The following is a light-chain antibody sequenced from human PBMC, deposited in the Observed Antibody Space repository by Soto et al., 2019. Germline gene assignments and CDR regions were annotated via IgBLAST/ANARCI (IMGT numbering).Light chain of an antibody. V-gene: IGKV1-39*01. CDR2: AAS. CDR1: QRISTY. J-gene: IGKJ1*01. Sequence: DIQMTQSPSSLSASVGDRVTITCRASQRISTYLNWYQQKPGKAPKLLIFAASTLQSGVPSRFSGSGSGTDFTLTISSLQLEDFATYYCQQSYSTPRTFGQGTKVEIK. CDR3: QQSYSTPRT.